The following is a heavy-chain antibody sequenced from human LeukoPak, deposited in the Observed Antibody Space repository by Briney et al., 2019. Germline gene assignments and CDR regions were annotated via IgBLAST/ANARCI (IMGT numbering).Heavy chain of an antibody. CDR1: GYTFTDYN. Sequence: ASVKVSCKASGYTFTDYNIHWVRQAPGQGLEWMGWISPISGGTNYAQKFQGRVTMTRDTSITTAYMELSRLRSDDTAMYYCTVWFGELTHWGQGTLVTVSS. J-gene: IGHJ4*02. CDR2: ISPISGGT. D-gene: IGHD3-10*01. CDR3: TVWFGELTH. V-gene: IGHV1-2*02.